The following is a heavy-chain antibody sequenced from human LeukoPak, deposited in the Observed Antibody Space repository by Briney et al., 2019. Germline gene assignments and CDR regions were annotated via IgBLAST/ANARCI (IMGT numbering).Heavy chain of an antibody. Sequence: GESLKISCKGSGYSFTSYWIGWVRQMPGKGLEWMGIIYPDDSDTRYSPSFQGRVTISADKSINTAYLEWSSLKASDTATYYCARRYGSGYPVAFDIWGQGTMVTVSS. CDR3: ARRYGSGYPVAFDI. J-gene: IGHJ3*02. D-gene: IGHD3-10*01. CDR2: IYPDDSDT. V-gene: IGHV5-51*01. CDR1: GYSFTSYW.